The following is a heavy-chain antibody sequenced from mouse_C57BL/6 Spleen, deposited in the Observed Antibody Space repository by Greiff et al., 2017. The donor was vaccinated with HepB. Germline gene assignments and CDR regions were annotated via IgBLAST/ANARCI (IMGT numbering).Heavy chain of an antibody. D-gene: IGHD2-12*01. CDR1: GYAFSSSW. V-gene: IGHV1-82*01. CDR2: IYPGDGDT. J-gene: IGHJ2*01. Sequence: QVQLQQSGPELVKPGASVKISCKASGYAFSSSWMNWVKQRPGKGLEWIGRIYPGDGDTNYNGKFKGKATLTADKSSSTAYMQHSSLKSEDSAVYCCARVGYLTTGNYFDYWGQGTTLTVSS. CDR3: ARVGYLTTGNYFDY.